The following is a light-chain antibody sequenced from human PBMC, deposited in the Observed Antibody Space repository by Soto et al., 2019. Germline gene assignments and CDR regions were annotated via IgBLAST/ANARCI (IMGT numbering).Light chain of an antibody. CDR2: DVS. CDR3: SSYRIASTPVI. V-gene: IGLV2-14*03. CDR1: SSDVGVYNY. Sequence: QSALTQPASVSGSPGQSITISCTGTSSDVGVYNYVSWYQQHPGKAPKLMIYDVSNRPSGVSNRFSGSKSGNTASLTISGLQAEDEADYYCSSYRIASTPVIFGGGTKVTVL. J-gene: IGLJ2*01.